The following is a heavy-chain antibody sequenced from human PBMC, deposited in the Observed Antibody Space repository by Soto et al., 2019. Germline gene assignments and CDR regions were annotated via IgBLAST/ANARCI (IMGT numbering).Heavy chain of an antibody. CDR2: IYTSGST. V-gene: IGHV4-4*07. J-gene: IGHJ5*02. Sequence: SETLSLTCTVSGGSISSYYWSWNRQPAGKGLEWIGRIYTSGSTNYNPSLKSRVTMSVDTSKNQFSLKLSSVTAADTAGYYCASDLLSGVVLMVYGGLGWFDPWGQGTLVTVSS. CDR1: GGSISSYY. CDR3: ASDLLSGVVLMVYGGLGWFDP. D-gene: IGHD2-8*01.